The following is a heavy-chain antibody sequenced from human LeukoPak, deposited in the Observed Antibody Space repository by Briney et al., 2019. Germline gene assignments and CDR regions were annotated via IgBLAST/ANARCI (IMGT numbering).Heavy chain of an antibody. Sequence: GGSLRLSCAASGFTFSSYAMSWVRQAPGKGLEWVSAISGSGGSTYYADSVKGRFTISRHNSKNTLYLQMNSLRAEDTAVYYCARWKSCFYYYYGMDVWGQGTTVTVSS. D-gene: IGHD2-15*01. CDR1: GFTFSSYA. CDR3: ARWKSCFYYYYGMDV. CDR2: ISGSGGST. V-gene: IGHV3-23*01. J-gene: IGHJ6*02.